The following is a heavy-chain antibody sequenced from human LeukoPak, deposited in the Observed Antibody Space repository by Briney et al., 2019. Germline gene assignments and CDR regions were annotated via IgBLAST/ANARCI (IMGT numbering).Heavy chain of an antibody. D-gene: IGHD6-19*01. CDR3: ARDQNSSGPNPADAFDI. J-gene: IGHJ3*02. CDR2: INPNSGGT. V-gene: IGHV1-2*02. CDR1: GYTFTGYY. Sequence: ASVKVSCKASGYTFTGYYMHWVRQAPGQGLEWMGWINPNSGGTNYAQNFQGRVTMTRDTSISTAYMELSRLRSDDTAVYYCARDQNSSGPNPADAFDIWGQGTMVTVSS.